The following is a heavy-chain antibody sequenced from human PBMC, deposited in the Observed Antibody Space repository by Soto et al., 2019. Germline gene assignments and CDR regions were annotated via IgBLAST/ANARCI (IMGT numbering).Heavy chain of an antibody. V-gene: IGHV3-30*18. CDR3: ANLVIGYCSGNTCDDY. CDR2: ISYASSNK. Sequence: VQLLESGGGLIQPGGSLRLSCAASGFTFSYGIHWLRQAPGKGLEWVAYISYASSNKFYGDSVKGRFSSSRDNSKNTQFLHMNSLRAEDTAVYYCANLVIGYCSGNTCDDYWGQGTLVAVSS. CDR1: GFTFSYG. J-gene: IGHJ4*02. D-gene: IGHD2-15*01.